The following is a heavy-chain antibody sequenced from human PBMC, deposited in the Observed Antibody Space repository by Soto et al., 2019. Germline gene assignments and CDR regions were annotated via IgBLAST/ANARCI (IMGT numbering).Heavy chain of an antibody. D-gene: IGHD6-19*01. CDR2: ISYDGSNK. J-gene: IGHJ4*02. CDR1: GFTFSSYA. V-gene: IGHV3-30-3*01. CDR3: ASAIIAVATFDY. Sequence: QVQLVESGGGVVQPGRSLRLSCAASGFTFSSYAMHWVRQAPGKGLEWVAVISYDGSNKYYADSVKGRFTISRDNSKNTLYLQMNSLRAEDTAVDYCASAIIAVATFDYWGQVTLVTVSS.